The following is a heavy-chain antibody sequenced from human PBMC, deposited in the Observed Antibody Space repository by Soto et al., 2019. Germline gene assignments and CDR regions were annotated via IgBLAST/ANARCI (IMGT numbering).Heavy chain of an antibody. V-gene: IGHV4-39*01. Sequence: SETLSLTCTVSGGSISSSSYYWGWIRQPPGKGLEWIGSIYYSGSTYYNPSLKSRVTISVDTSKNQFSLKLSSVTAADTAVYYCARQSSGSGSYFNWFDPWGQGTLVTVSS. CDR3: ARQSSGSGSYFNWFDP. J-gene: IGHJ5*02. D-gene: IGHD3-10*01. CDR2: IYYSGST. CDR1: GGSISSSSYY.